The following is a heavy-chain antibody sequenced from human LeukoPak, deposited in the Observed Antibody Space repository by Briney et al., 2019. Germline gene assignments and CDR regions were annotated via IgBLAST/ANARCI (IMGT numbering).Heavy chain of an antibody. V-gene: IGHV3-30*02. CDR3: AKERRGFYMDV. J-gene: IGHJ6*03. Sequence: GGSLRLSCAASGFSFSEYAMHWARQAPGKGLEWVALISYDGSDQHYADSVRGRFTISKDKSRSTLFLQMNSLRTEDTAVYFCAKERRGFYMDVWGSGTTVTVSS. CDR2: ISYDGSDQ. CDR1: GFSFSEYA.